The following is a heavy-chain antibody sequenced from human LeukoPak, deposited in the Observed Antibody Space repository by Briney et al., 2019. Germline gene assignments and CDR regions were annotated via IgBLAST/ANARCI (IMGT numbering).Heavy chain of an antibody. D-gene: IGHD3-22*01. CDR3: ARDPDYNDSA. J-gene: IGHJ4*02. CDR2: INSDGSAT. Sequence: GGSLRLSCAGSGFIFGSYWMSWVRQAPGKGLVWVSRINSDGSATAYADSAKGRFTISRDNTKNSLYLQMDSLRAEDTAVYYCARDPDYNDSAWGQGTLVTVSS. CDR1: GFIFGSYW. V-gene: IGHV3-74*01.